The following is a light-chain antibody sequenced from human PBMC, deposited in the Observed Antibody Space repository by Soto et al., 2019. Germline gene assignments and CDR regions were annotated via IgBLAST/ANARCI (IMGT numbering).Light chain of an antibody. CDR1: QSVSSN. Sequence: EIVMTQSPATLSVSPGERATLSCRASQSVSSNLAWYQQKPAQAPRLLIYDASTRAAGVPARFSGSGSGTEFTLTISSLQSEDFAVYYCQQYNDWPPLTFGQGTRLEIK. CDR2: DAS. J-gene: IGKJ5*01. CDR3: QQYNDWPPLT. V-gene: IGKV3-15*01.